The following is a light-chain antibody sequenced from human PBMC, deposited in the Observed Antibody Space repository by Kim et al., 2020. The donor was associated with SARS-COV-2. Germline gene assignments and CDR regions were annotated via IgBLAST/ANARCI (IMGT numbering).Light chain of an antibody. CDR3: CSYAGSWV. J-gene: IGLJ3*02. Sequence: SPGQSVTISCTETSSDVGGYHYVSWYQQNPGKAPKLMIYDVSKRPSGVPDRFSGSKSGNTASLTISGLQAEDEADYYCCSYAGSWVFGGGTKLTVL. CDR1: SSDVGGYHY. CDR2: DVS. V-gene: IGLV2-11*01.